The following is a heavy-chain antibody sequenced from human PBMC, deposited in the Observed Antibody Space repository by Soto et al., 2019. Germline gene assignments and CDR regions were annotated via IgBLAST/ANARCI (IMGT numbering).Heavy chain of an antibody. D-gene: IGHD6-13*01. V-gene: IGHV3-30*18. Sequence: PGGSLRLSCAASGFTFSSYGMHWVRQAPGKGLEWVAVISYDGSNKYYADSVKGRFTISRDNSKNTLYLQMNSLRAEDTAVYYCAKLLFRGGMAVAAAGKGDYYYYGMDVWGQGSTVTVSS. CDR2: ISYDGSNK. CDR3: AKLLFRGGMAVAAAGKGDYYYYGMDV. J-gene: IGHJ6*02. CDR1: GFTFSSYG.